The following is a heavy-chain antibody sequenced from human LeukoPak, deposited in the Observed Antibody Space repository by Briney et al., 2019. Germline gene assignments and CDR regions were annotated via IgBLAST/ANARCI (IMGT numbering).Heavy chain of an antibody. Sequence: SETLSLTCTVSGYSISSGYYWGWIRQPPGKGLEWIGSIYHSGSTYYNPSLKSRVTISVDTSKNQFSLKLSSVTAADTAVYYCARDRWRLGGEFDFWGQGTLVAVSS. V-gene: IGHV4-38-2*02. D-gene: IGHD3-16*01. CDR2: IYHSGST. CDR3: ARDRWRLGGEFDF. J-gene: IGHJ4*02. CDR1: GYSISSGYY.